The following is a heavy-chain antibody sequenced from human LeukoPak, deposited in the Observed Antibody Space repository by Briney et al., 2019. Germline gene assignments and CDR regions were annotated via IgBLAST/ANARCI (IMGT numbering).Heavy chain of an antibody. V-gene: IGHV4-59*01. CDR3: ARDYGGDWFDP. CDR1: GGSISSYY. J-gene: IGHJ5*02. D-gene: IGHD4-23*01. Sequence: LETLSLTCTVSGGSISSYYWSWIRQPPGKGLEWIGYIYYSGSTNYNPSLKSRVTISVDTSKNQFSLKLSSVTAADTAVYYCARDYGGDWFDPWGQGTLVTVSS. CDR2: IYYSGST.